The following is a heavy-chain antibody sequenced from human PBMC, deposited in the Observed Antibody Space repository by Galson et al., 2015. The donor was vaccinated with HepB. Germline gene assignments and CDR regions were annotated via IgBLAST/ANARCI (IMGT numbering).Heavy chain of an antibody. CDR1: GSTLTELS. Sequence: SVTVSCKVSGSTLTELSMHWVRQAPGKGLEWMGGFDPEDGEIIYAQKFQGRVTMTEDTSTDTAYMELSSLRSEDTAVYYCATDRHDYFDYWGQGTLVTVSS. J-gene: IGHJ4*02. V-gene: IGHV1-24*01. CDR3: ATDRHDYFDY. CDR2: FDPEDGEI.